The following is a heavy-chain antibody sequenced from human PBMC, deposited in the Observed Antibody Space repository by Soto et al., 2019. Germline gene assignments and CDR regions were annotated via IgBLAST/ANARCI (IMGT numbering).Heavy chain of an antibody. CDR2: IYYSGST. D-gene: IGHD1-1*01. Sequence: SETLSLTCTVSGGSISSYYWSWIRQPPGKGLEWIGYIYYSGSTNYNPSLKSRVTISVDTSKNQFSLKLSSVTAVDTAVYYCARTRTTGTTSAYYYYYMDVWGKGTTVTVSS. V-gene: IGHV4-59*01. CDR3: ARTRTTGTTSAYYYYYMDV. J-gene: IGHJ6*03. CDR1: GGSISSYY.